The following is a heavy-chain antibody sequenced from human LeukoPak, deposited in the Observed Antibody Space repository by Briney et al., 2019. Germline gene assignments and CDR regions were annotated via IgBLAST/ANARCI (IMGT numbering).Heavy chain of an antibody. Sequence: SETLSLTCTVSGGSISSYYWSWIRQPAGKGLEWIGRIYTSGSTNYNPSLKSRVTMSVDTSKNQFSLKLSSVTAADTAVYYCAREYDSSGYYYHDVFDIWGQGTIVLVSA. D-gene: IGHD3-22*01. V-gene: IGHV4-4*07. CDR3: AREYDSSGYYYHDVFDI. CDR2: IYTSGST. CDR1: GGSISSYY. J-gene: IGHJ3*02.